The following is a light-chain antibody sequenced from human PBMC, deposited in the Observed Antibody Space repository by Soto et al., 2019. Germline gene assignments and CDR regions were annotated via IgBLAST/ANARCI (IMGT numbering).Light chain of an antibody. CDR2: MAT. CDR1: QNMRRW. V-gene: IGKV1-5*03. CDR3: QHYNSYRMGIT. J-gene: IGKJ5*01. Sequence: DTQITQNPSTVSASVGDRITITCRASQNMRRWLGWYQQNQGQGHKLQIYMATSLESGVASRFSGSGSGTESTLTISSLQPDDFATYYCQHYNSYRMGITFGQGRLLE.